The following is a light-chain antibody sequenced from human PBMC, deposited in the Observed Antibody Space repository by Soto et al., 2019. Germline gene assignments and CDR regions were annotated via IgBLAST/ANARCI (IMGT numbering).Light chain of an antibody. V-gene: IGKV3-20*01. CDR3: RQYATSPLT. Sequence: EIVLTHFPGTLSLSPGERATLSCRASQSVSNNYLAWYQQKPGQAPRLVIFGASNRATGIPDRFSASGSGTEFTLTISGLEPEDVAVYYCRQYATSPLTFGHGTKVEI. CDR2: GAS. J-gene: IGKJ1*01. CDR1: QSVSNNY.